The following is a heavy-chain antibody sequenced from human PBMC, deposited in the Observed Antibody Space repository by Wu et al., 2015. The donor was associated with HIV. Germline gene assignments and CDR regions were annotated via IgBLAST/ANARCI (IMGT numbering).Heavy chain of an antibody. Sequence: QVQLVQSGSEVKKPGSSVKVSCKASGGTFSTYAISWVRQAPGQGPEWMGRIIPVFDTTNYAQKFQGRVTITAAESRNTVYMEMTSLKSDDTAVYYCARDRDGRNHGSAFDIWGQGTMVTVSS. D-gene: IGHD5-24*01. CDR3: ARDRDGRNHGSAFDI. CDR2: IIPVFDTT. V-gene: IGHV1-69*15. CDR1: GGTFSTYA. J-gene: IGHJ3*02.